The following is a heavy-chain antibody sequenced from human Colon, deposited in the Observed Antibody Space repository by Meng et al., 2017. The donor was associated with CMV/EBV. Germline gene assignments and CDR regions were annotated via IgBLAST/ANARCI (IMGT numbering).Heavy chain of an antibody. Sequence: ASISDGSYSWTWTRQSPGQVLEYIWYVRQTGSPYYNPSLKSRVTMSLDKSKNQFSLHLSSVAAADTAVYYCTRDHGNLFNDYYFQYWGQGILVTVSS. J-gene: IGHJ4*02. CDR2: VRQTGSP. D-gene: IGHD1-14*01. V-gene: IGHV4-30-2*06. CDR3: TRDHGNLFNDYYFQY. CDR1: ASISDGSYS.